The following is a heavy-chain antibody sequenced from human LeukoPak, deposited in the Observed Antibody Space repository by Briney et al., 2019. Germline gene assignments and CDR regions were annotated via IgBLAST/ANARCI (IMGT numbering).Heavy chain of an antibody. Sequence: GGSLRLSCAASGFNFGGFWMNWVRQAPGKGLEWVANINGDGSVKNYGASVRGRFTISRDNSKNSLYLQMNSLRADDAAVYYCARNFGWEQLDYWGQGTLVAVSS. D-gene: IGHD1-26*01. V-gene: IGHV3-7*01. CDR2: INGDGSVK. CDR1: GFNFGGFW. J-gene: IGHJ4*02. CDR3: ARNFGWEQLDY.